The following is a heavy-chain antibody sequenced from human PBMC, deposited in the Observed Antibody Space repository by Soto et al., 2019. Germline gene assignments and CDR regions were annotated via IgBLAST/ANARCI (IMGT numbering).Heavy chain of an antibody. CDR2: IWYDGSNK. V-gene: IGHV3-33*01. J-gene: IGHJ4*02. Sequence: QVQLVESGGGVVQPGRSLRLSCAASGFTFSSYGMHWVRQAPGKGLEWVAVIWYDGSNKYYADSVKGRFTISRYNSKNTRYLQMNSLRAEDTAVYYCARDAKGYYYDSSGYLAYYFDYWGQGTLVTVSS. D-gene: IGHD3-22*01. CDR3: ARDAKGYYYDSSGYLAYYFDY. CDR1: GFTFSSYG.